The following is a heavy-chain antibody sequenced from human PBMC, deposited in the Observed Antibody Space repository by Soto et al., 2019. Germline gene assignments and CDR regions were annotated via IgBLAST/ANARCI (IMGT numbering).Heavy chain of an antibody. V-gene: IGHV3-64*01. Sequence: PGGSLRLSCAASGFTFSSYAMHWVRQAPGKGLEYVSSISPNGGSIYYANSVKGRFTISRDNSKNTLFLQMGSLRAEDMAVYYCAREVFGVVANWFDPWGQGTLVTVSS. CDR3: AREVFGVVANWFDP. CDR1: GFTFSSYA. D-gene: IGHD3-3*01. J-gene: IGHJ5*02. CDR2: ISPNGGSI.